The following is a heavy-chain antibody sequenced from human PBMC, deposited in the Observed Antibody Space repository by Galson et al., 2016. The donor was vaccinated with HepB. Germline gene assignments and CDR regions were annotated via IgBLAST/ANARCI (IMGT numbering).Heavy chain of an antibody. CDR2: ISYDGSNK. J-gene: IGHJ4*02. V-gene: IGHV3-30*18. Sequence: SLRLSCAASGFTFSSYGMHWVRQAPGKGLEWVAFISYDGSNKKYADSVKGRFTISGDNSKKTLYLQMNSLRAEDTAVYYCVKDGRIYCSSASCHDHFHYWGQGTLVTVSS. D-gene: IGHD2-2*01. CDR1: GFTFSSYG. CDR3: VKDGRIYCSSASCHDHFHY.